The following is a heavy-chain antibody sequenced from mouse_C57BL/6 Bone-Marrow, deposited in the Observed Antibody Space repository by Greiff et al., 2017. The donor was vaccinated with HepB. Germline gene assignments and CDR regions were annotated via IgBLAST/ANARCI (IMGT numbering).Heavy chain of an antibody. Sequence: VQLQQSGPGLAKPSQTLSLTCYVTGYSITSDYWNWIRKFPGNKLESMGYISYSCSTYYNPSLKSRISITRDTSKNQSYLQLNSVTTDDTATYYRARYDCNYDAMDYWGQGTSVTVSS. D-gene: IGHD2-1*01. CDR3: ARYDCNYDAMDY. CDR1: GYSITSDY. CDR2: ISYSCST. J-gene: IGHJ4*01. V-gene: IGHV3-8*01.